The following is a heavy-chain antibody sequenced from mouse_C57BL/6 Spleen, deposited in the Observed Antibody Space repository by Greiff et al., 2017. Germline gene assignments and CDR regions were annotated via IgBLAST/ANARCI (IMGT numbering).Heavy chain of an antibody. V-gene: IGHV1-53*01. D-gene: IGHD2-3*01. J-gene: IGHJ3*01. CDR3: ARGGYYAGWFAY. CDR2: INPSNGGT. Sequence: VQLQQSGTELVKPGASVKLSCKASGYTFTSYWMHWVKQRPGQGLEWIGNINPSNGGTNYNEKFKSKDTLTVDKSSSTAYMQLSSLTSEDSAVYYCARGGYYAGWFAYWGQGTLVTVSA. CDR1: GYTFTSYW.